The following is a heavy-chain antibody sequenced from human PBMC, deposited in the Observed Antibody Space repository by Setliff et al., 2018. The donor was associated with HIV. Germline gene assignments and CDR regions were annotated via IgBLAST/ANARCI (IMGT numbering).Heavy chain of an antibody. CDR3: ARAPAPIAAAGRGLFDY. V-gene: IGHV4-59*11. CDR2: IYYSGST. D-gene: IGHD6-13*01. Sequence: SETLSLTCTVSGGSISSHYWSWIRQPPGKGLEWIGSIYYSGSTNYNPSLKSRVTISVDTSKNQFSLKLSSVTAADTAVYYCARAPAPIAAAGRGLFDYWGQGTLVTVSS. J-gene: IGHJ4*02. CDR1: GGSISSHY.